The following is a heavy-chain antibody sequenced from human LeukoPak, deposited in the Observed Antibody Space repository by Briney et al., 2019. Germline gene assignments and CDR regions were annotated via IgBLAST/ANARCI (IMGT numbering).Heavy chain of an antibody. D-gene: IGHD4-17*01. CDR2: ISASGGRT. CDR1: GFRFSDFA. J-gene: IGHJ4*02. CDR3: AKGHSDFGTGFDL. Sequence: GGSLRLSCAASGFRFSDFAMSWVRQAPEKGLECVSVISASGGRTHSAESVKARFTISRDNSKNTLYLEMNSLTADDTAVYYCAKGHSDFGTGFDLWGQGTLVTVS. V-gene: IGHV3-23*01.